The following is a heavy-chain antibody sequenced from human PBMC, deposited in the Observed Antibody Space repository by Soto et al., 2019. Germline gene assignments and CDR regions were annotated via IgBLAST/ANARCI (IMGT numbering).Heavy chain of an antibody. CDR3: ARDRPQISSSFIY. CDR1: GGTFSSYT. D-gene: IGHD6-6*01. Sequence: QVQLVQSGAEVKKPGSSVKVSCKASGGTFSSYTISWVRQAPGQGLEWMGRIIPILGIANYAQKFQGRVTITADKSTSTAYMELSSLRSEDTAVYYCARDRPQISSSFIYWGQGTLVTVSS. J-gene: IGHJ4*02. CDR2: IIPILGIA. V-gene: IGHV1-69*08.